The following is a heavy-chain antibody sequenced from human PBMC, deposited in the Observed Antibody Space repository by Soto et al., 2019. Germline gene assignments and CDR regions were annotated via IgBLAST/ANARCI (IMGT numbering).Heavy chain of an antibody. V-gene: IGHV4-59*08. CDR3: ARAGVLAYGELPRGGVFDY. J-gene: IGHJ4*02. CDR1: GGSISSYY. D-gene: IGHD4-17*01. Sequence: SETLSLTCTVSGGSISSYYWSWIRQPPGKGLEWIGYIHYSGSTNYNPSLKSRVTISVDTSKNQFSLKLSSVTAADTAVYYCARAGVLAYGELPRGGVFDYWGQGTLVTVSS. CDR2: IHYSGST.